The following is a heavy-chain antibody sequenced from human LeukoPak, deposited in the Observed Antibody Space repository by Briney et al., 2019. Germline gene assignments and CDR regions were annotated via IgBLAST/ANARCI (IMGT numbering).Heavy chain of an antibody. J-gene: IGHJ4*02. CDR2: ISYDGSNK. Sequence: GRSLRLSCAASGFTFSSYAMHWVRQAPGKGLEWVAVISYDGSNKYYADSVKGRLTISRDNSKNTLYLQMNSLRAEDTAVYYCARGSIAAANFDFWGQGTLVTVSS. D-gene: IGHD6-13*01. CDR3: ARGSIAAANFDF. V-gene: IGHV3-30-3*01. CDR1: GFTFSSYA.